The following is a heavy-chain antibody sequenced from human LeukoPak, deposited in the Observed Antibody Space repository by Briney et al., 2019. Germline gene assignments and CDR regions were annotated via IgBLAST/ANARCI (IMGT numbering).Heavy chain of an antibody. CDR2: IYYSGST. V-gene: IGHV4-59*01. CDR3: ARSEGYSSGWLPPGY. J-gene: IGHJ4*02. Sequence: SETLPLTCTVSGGSISSYYWSWIRQPPGKGLEWIGYIYYSGSTNYNPSLKSRVTISVDTSKNQFSLKLSSVTAADTAVYYCARSEGYSSGWLPPGYWGQGTLVTVSS. CDR1: GGSISSYY. D-gene: IGHD6-19*01.